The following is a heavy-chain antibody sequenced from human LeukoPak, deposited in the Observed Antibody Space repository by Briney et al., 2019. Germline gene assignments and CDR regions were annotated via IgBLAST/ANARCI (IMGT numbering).Heavy chain of an antibody. CDR2: IDPNNGDT. J-gene: IGHJ1*01. CDR3: ATDEGG. Sequence: ASVKVSCKASGYTFTGYYMHWVRQPPGQGLEWMGFIDPNNGDTNYAQKFQGRVTLSRDTSISPGYMALSSLRSDDTAVYHCATDEGGWGQGTLVTVSS. CDR1: GYTFTGYY. V-gene: IGHV1-2*02. D-gene: IGHD3-16*01.